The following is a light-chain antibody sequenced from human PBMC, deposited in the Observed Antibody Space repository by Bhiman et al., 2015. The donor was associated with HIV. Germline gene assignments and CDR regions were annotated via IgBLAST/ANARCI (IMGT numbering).Light chain of an antibody. V-gene: IGLV3-1*01. CDR3: QAWDSNTGV. CDR2: QDS. CDR1: NLGDKY. J-gene: IGLJ1*01. Sequence: SYELTQPPSVSVSPGQTASITCSGDNLGDKYTSWYQQKPGQSPVLVIYQDSKRPSGIPERFSGSNSGDTATLTISETQALDEADYYCQAWDSNTGVFGTGTKVTVL.